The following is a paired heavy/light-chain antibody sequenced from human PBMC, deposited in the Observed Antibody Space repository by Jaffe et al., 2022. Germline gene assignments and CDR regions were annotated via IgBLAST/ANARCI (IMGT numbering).Heavy chain of an antibody. D-gene: IGHD4-17*01. Sequence: EVQLVESGGGLVQPGGSLRLSCAASGFTFSDHYMDWVRQAPGMGLEWVGRISNKGNSYTTNYAASVKGRFAISSDESKNSLHLQMNSLKTEDTAVYYCASLRAVYGDGYYYHYMDVWGKGTTVTVSS. J-gene: IGHJ6*03. CDR1: GFTFSDHY. CDR3: ASLRAVYGDGYYYHYMDV. CDR2: ISNKGNSYTT. V-gene: IGHV3-72*01.
Light chain of an antibody. CDR2: VAS. CDR1: QGIRSY. J-gene: IGKJ5*01. V-gene: IGKV1-9*01. Sequence: DIQLTQSPSFLSASVGDRVTITCRASQGIRSYLAWYQQKPGKAPKLLIYVASTLQSGVPSRFSGSGSGTEFTLTISSLQPEDFATYYCQQVNSYPVTFGQGTRLEIK. CDR3: QQVNSYPVT.